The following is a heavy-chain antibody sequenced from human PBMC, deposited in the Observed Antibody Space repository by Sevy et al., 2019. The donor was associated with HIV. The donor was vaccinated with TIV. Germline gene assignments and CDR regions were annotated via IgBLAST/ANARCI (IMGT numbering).Heavy chain of an antibody. CDR2: IYYSGST. V-gene: IGHV4-39*01. CDR1: GGSISSSSYY. Sequence: SETLSLTCTVSGGSISSSSYYWGWIRQPPGKGLEWIGSIYYSGSTYYNPSLKSRVTISVDTSKNQFSLKLSSVTAADTAVYYCARREILDAFHIWGQGTMVTVSS. CDR3: ARREILDAFHI. J-gene: IGHJ3*02. D-gene: IGHD5-18*01.